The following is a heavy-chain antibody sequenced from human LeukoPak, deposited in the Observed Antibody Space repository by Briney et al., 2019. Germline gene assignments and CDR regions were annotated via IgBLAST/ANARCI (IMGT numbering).Heavy chain of an antibody. CDR1: GFTFSSYA. J-gene: IGHJ5*02. D-gene: IGHD2/OR15-2a*01. V-gene: IGHV3-23*01. Sequence: GGSLRLSCAASGFTFSSYAMSWVRQAPGKGLEWVSAISGSGGSTYYADSVKGRFTISRDNSKNTLYLQMNSLRAEDTAVYYCARAYYSMRPRRYGHSNWFDPWGQGTLVTVSS. CDR3: ARAYYSMRPRRYGHSNWFDP. CDR2: ISGSGGST.